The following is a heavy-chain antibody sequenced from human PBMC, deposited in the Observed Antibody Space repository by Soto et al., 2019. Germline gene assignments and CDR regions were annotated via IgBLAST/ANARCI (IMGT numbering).Heavy chain of an antibody. D-gene: IGHD2-15*01. V-gene: IGHV1-2*02. Sequence: ASVKVSCKTSGYTFTDYYMHWVRQAPGQGFEWVGGINPKSGGPKYVPKFQGRVTVTRDTSTSTAYMELNRLTSDDTAVYYCASEDCRNTNCLKVFDYWGQGTLVTVS. J-gene: IGHJ4*02. CDR2: INPKSGGP. CDR1: GYTFTDYY. CDR3: ASEDCRNTNCLKVFDY.